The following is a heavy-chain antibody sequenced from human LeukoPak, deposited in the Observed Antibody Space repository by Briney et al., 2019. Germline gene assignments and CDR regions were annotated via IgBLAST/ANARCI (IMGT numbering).Heavy chain of an antibody. CDR2: IKQDGSEK. J-gene: IGHJ6*02. D-gene: IGHD3-3*01. V-gene: IGHV3-7*01. CDR3: ARDRDDFWSGSSYYYGMDV. Sequence: PGGSLRLSCAASGFTFSSYWMSWVRQAPGKGLEWVANIKQDGSEKCYVDSVKGRFTISRDNAKNSLYLQMNSLRAEDTAVYYCARDRDDFWSGSSYYYGMDVWGQGTTVTASS. CDR1: GFTFSSYW.